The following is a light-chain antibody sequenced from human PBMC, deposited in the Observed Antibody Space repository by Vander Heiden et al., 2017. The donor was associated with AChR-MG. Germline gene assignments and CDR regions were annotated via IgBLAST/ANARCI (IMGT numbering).Light chain of an antibody. CDR1: QIVSSNY. V-gene: IGKV3-20*01. Sequence: ELVLTQSPGTLSLSPGERATLSCRASQIVSSNYLAWYQQKPGQPPRLLIYGASSGSETDFSLTISRLEPEDFAVYSCQQYGSSPLTFGGGTKVEIK. CDR2: GAS. CDR3: QQYGSSPLT. J-gene: IGKJ4*01.